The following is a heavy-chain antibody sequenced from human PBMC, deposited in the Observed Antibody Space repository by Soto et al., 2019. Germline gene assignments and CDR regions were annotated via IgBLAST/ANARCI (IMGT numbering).Heavy chain of an antibody. CDR3: AKDRSDSVYYYYGMDV. V-gene: IGHV3-30*18. CDR1: GFTFSSYG. CDR2: ISYDGSNK. D-gene: IGHD2-21*02. J-gene: IGHJ6*02. Sequence: GGSLRLSCAASGFTFSSYGMHWVRQAPGKGLEWVAVISYDGSNKYYADSVKGRFTISRDNSKNTLYLQMNSLRAEDTAVYYCAKDRSDSVYYYYGMDVWGQGTTVTVSS.